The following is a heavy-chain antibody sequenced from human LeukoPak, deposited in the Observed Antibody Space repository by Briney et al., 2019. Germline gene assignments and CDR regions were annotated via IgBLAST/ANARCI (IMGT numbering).Heavy chain of an antibody. J-gene: IGHJ4*02. CDR2: INHSGST. Sequence: SETLSLTCAVYGGSFSGYYWNWIRQPPGKGLEWIGEINHSGSTNYNPSLKSRLTISVDTSKNQFSLELSSVTAADTAVYYCARYSGSYGGFDYWGQGTLVTVSS. D-gene: IGHD1-26*01. CDR1: GGSFSGYY. CDR3: ARYSGSYGGFDY. V-gene: IGHV4-34*01.